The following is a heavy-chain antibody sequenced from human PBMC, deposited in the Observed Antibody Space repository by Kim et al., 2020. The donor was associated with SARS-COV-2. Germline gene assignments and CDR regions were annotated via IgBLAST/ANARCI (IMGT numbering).Heavy chain of an antibody. CDR2: ISSSSSYI. J-gene: IGHJ5*02. CDR3: ASSALIKWELRSWFDP. D-gene: IGHD1-26*01. Sequence: GGSLRLSCAASGFTFSSYSMNWVRQAPGKGLEWVSSISSSSSYIYYADSVKGRFTISRDNAKNSLYLQMNSLRAEDTAVYYCASSALIKWELRSWFDPWGQGTLVTVSS. V-gene: IGHV3-21*01. CDR1: GFTFSSYS.